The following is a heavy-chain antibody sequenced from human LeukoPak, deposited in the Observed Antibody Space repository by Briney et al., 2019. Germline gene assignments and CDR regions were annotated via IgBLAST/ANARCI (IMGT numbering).Heavy chain of an antibody. D-gene: IGHD2-2*01. J-gene: IGHJ4*02. CDR3: AKDPGVVPAHYFDY. V-gene: IGHV3-23*01. Sequence: GSLKLSCGGSGFPFSSYAMSWVRPAPGKGLEWVSGTGSTGVSTFYADSVKGRFTVSRDNSKNTLSLQMNSLRAEDTAVYYCAKDPGVVPAHYFDYWGQGTLVTVSS. CDR1: GFPFSSYA. CDR2: TGSTGVST.